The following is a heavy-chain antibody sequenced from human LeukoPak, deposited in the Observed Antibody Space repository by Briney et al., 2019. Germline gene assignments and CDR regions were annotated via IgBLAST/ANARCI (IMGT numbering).Heavy chain of an antibody. CDR1: GGSISSSSYY. CDR3: ARDITWQAARPDGFDY. CDR2: IYYSGST. Sequence: PSETLSLTCTVSGGSISSSSYYWGWIRQPPGKGLEWIGSIYYSGSTYYNPSLKSRVTISVGTSKNQFSLKLSSVTAADTAVYYCARDITWQAARPDGFDYWGQGTLVTVSS. V-gene: IGHV4-39*07. D-gene: IGHD6-6*01. J-gene: IGHJ4*02.